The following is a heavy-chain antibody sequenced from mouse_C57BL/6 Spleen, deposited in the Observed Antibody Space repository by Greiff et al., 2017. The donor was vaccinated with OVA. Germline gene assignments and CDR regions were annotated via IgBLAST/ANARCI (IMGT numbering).Heavy chain of an antibody. CDR1: GYTFTSYW. V-gene: IGHV1-50*01. CDR3: ARDDSSGYPAWFAY. J-gene: IGHJ3*01. CDR2: IDPSDSYT. D-gene: IGHD3-2*02. Sequence: QVHVKQPGAELVKPGASVKLSCKASGYTFTSYWMQWVKQRPGQGLEWIGEIDPSDSYTNYNQKFKGKATLTVDTSSSTAYMQLSSLTSEDSAVYYCARDDSSGYPAWFAYWGQGTLVTVSA.